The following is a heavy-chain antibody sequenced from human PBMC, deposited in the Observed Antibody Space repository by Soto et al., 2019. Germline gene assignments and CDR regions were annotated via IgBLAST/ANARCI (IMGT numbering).Heavy chain of an antibody. Sequence: PGGSLRLSCAASGFTFSSYAMHWVRQAPGKGLEWVAVISYDGSNKYYADSVKGRFTISRDNSKNTLYLQMNSLRAEDTAVYYCARDYEAMPGREAGMDVWGQGTTVTVSS. J-gene: IGHJ6*02. CDR2: ISYDGSNK. CDR3: ARDYEAMPGREAGMDV. D-gene: IGHD2-2*01. CDR1: GFTFSSYA. V-gene: IGHV3-30-3*01.